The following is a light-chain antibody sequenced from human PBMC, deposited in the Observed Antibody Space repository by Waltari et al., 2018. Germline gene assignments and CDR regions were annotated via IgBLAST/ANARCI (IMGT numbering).Light chain of an antibody. Sequence: EVLMTQSPATLSVSPGERVTPSFRASQNIHDNLAWYQQKSGQAPMLLIYGASTRATAIPARFRGSGSGTEFTLTISSLQSEDFAIYYCQQYNKWPPLTFGGGTKVEIK. CDR2: GAS. V-gene: IGKV3-15*01. CDR1: QNIHDN. CDR3: QQYNKWPPLT. J-gene: IGKJ4*01.